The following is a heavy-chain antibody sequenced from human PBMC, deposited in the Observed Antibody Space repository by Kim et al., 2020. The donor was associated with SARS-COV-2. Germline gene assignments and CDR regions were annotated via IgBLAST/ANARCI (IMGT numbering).Heavy chain of an antibody. CDR1: GFTFSSYS. CDR3: ARVPCILEWCNWFDP. CDR2: ISSSSSTI. Sequence: GGSLRLSCAASGFTFSSYSMNWVRQAPGKGLEWVSYISSSSSTIYYADSVKGRFTISRDNAKNSLYLQMNSLRDEDTAVYYCARVPCILEWCNWFDPWGQGTLVTVSS. V-gene: IGHV3-48*02. J-gene: IGHJ5*02. D-gene: IGHD3-3*01.